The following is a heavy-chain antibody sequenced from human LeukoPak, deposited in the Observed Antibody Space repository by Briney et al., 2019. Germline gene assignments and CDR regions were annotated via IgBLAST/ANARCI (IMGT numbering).Heavy chain of an antibody. D-gene: IGHD7-27*01. Sequence: TGGSLRLSCAASGFTFSSYWMHWVRQAPGKGLEWVTYIRKDGSDKYYADSVKGRFTISRDSSKNMVYLQMTSLRAEDTALYYCAKDSNWAFDYWGQGTLVSVSS. CDR3: AKDSNWAFDY. CDR2: IRKDGSDK. J-gene: IGHJ4*02. CDR1: GFTFSSYW. V-gene: IGHV3-30*02.